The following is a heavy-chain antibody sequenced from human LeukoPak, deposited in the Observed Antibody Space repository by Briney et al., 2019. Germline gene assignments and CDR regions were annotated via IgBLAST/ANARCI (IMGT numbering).Heavy chain of an antibody. J-gene: IGHJ4*02. D-gene: IGHD3-10*01. Sequence: PGGSLRLSCAASGFTFSNAWMSWVRQAPGKGPEWVGRIKSKTDGGTTDYAAPVKGRFTISRDDSKNTLYLQMNSLKTEDTAVYYCNTVGVRGVVKKEGADYWGQGTLVTVSS. V-gene: IGHV3-15*01. CDR2: IKSKTDGGTT. CDR1: GFTFSNAW. CDR3: NTVGVRGVVKKEGADY.